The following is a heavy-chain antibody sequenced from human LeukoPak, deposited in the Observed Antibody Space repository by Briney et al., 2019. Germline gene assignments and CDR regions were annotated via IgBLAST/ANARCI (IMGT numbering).Heavy chain of an antibody. CDR1: GYTFTCYY. J-gene: IGHJ4*02. V-gene: IGHV1-2*02. CDR2: INPNSGGT. Sequence: ASVTVSFKSSGYTFTCYYMHGVRQAPGQGREGMGWINPNSGGTNYAQKFQGRVTMTRDTSISTAYMELSRLRSDDTAVYYCARVDSSGYYPYWGQGTLVTVSS. CDR3: ARVDSSGYYPY. D-gene: IGHD3-22*01.